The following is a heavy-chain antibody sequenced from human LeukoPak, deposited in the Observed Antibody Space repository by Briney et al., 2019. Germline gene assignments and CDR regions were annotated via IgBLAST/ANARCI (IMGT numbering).Heavy chain of an antibody. CDR2: INHSGIT. Sequence: SETLSLTCAVSGGSFSDYFWTWIRQPLGKGLEWIGEINHSGITNYNPSLKSRVTISVDTSKNQFSLKLSSVTAADTAVYYCARAIRWSYFDYWGQGTLVTVSS. J-gene: IGHJ4*02. D-gene: IGHD3-10*01. CDR3: ARAIRWSYFDY. CDR1: GGSFSDYF. V-gene: IGHV4-34*01.